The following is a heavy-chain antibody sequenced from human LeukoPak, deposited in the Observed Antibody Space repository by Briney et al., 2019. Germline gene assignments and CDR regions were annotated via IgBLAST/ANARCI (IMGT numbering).Heavy chain of an antibody. CDR2: IYTSGST. CDR3: AREDSTGWYGVDY. V-gene: IGHV4-4*07. D-gene: IGHD6-19*01. J-gene: IGHJ4*02. CDR1: GGSIGHYY. Sequence: NPSETLSLTCTVSGGSIGHYYWTWIRQPAGKGLEWLGRIYTSGSTRCNPSLKSRVTMSVDTSQNQFSLKLSSVTAADTAMYYCAREDSTGWYGVDYWSQGTLVTVSS.